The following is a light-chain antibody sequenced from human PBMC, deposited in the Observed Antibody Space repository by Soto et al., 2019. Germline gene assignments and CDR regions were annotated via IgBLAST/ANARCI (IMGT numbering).Light chain of an antibody. V-gene: IGKV3-15*01. CDR3: QHYVGWPRT. CDR2: GAS. J-gene: IGKJ1*01. Sequence: EIVMTQSPATLSVSPGERATLSCRASQSVRSELAWYQQKPGQAPRLLIYGASTRATGIPARFSDSRSETEGTLTISSLQSEDCAMDFCQHYVGWPRTCGLGTKVDIK. CDR1: QSVRSE.